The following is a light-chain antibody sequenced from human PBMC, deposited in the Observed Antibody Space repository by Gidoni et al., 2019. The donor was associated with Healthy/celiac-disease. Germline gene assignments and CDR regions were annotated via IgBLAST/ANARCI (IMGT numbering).Light chain of an antibody. Sequence: ETVLTQSTAFQSVTPNEKVTITCRASQSIGSSLHWYQQTPDQSPKLLIKYASQSFPGVPSRFGGSGSGTDFTLTINSLEAEDAATYYCHQSSSLPVTFGQXTKVEIK. J-gene: IGKJ1*01. CDR1: QSIGSS. CDR2: YAS. V-gene: IGKV6-21*01. CDR3: HQSSSLPVT.